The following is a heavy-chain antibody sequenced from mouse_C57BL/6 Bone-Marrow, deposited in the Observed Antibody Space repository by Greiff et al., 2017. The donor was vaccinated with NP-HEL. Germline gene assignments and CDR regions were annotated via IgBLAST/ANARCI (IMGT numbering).Heavy chain of an antibody. D-gene: IGHD1-1*01. V-gene: IGHV1-54*01. CDR1: GYAFTNYL. Sequence: QVQLQQSGAELVRPGTSVKVSCKASGYAFTNYLIEWVKQRPGQGLEWIGVINPGSGGTNYNEKFKGKATLTADKSSSTAYMQLSSLTSEDSAVYFCARSGTYYGSSLYYFDYWGQGTTLTVSS. CDR2: INPGSGGT. J-gene: IGHJ2*01. CDR3: ARSGTYYGSSLYYFDY.